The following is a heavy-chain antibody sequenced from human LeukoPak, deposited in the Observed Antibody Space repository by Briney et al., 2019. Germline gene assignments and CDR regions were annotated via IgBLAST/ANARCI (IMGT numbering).Heavy chain of an antibody. Sequence: SGGSLRLSCAASGFTFSSYEMNWVRHAPGKGLEWVSGINWNGGSTGYADSVKGRFTISRDNAKNSLYLQMNSLRAEDTALYYCARGLYSYGPIDYWGQGTLVTVSS. D-gene: IGHD5-18*01. CDR3: ARGLYSYGPIDY. J-gene: IGHJ4*02. CDR1: GFTFSSYE. CDR2: INWNGGST. V-gene: IGHV3-20*04.